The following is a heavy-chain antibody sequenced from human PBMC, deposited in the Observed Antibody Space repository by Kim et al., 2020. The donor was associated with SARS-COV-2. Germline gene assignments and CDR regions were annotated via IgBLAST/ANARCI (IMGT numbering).Heavy chain of an antibody. CDR2: IYPGDSDT. D-gene: IGHD3-22*01. CDR1: GYNFGNYW. Sequence: GESLKISCKGLGYNFGNYWIGWVRQMPGKGLEWMGIIYPGDSDTRYSPSFQGQVTISADKSISTAYLQWSSLKASDTAMYFCARMAEYYYDSRGYYFVYW. CDR3: ARMAEYYYDSRGYYFVY. J-gene: IGHJ4*01. V-gene: IGHV5-51*01.